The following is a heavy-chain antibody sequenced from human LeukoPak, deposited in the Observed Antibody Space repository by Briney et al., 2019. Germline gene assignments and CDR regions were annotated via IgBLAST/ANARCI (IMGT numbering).Heavy chain of an antibody. CDR1: GYTFNNYY. J-gene: IGHJ3*02. CDR3: ARGNYGAPFDI. V-gene: IGHV1-46*02. CDR2: INPSGGGT. Sequence: ASVKVSCKASGYTFNNYYMYWVRQAPGQGLEWMGMINPSGGGTSYAQKFQGRVTMTRDTSTSTVYMELSSLRSEDTAVYYCARGNYGAPFDIWGQGTMVTVSS. D-gene: IGHD4-17*01.